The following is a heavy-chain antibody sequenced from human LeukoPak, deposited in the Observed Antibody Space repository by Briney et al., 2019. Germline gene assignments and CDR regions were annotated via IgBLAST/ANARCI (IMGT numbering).Heavy chain of an antibody. CDR2: INHSGST. CDR3: ARGGYSYGNGSFDY. D-gene: IGHD5-18*01. Sequence: PSETLSLTCAVSIDSTSGYYWSWIRQPPGKGLEWIGEINHSGSTNYNPSLKSRVTISVDTSKNQFSLNLSSVTAADTAVYYCARGGYSYGNGSFDYWGQGTLVTVSS. J-gene: IGHJ4*02. V-gene: IGHV4-34*01. CDR1: IDSTSGYY.